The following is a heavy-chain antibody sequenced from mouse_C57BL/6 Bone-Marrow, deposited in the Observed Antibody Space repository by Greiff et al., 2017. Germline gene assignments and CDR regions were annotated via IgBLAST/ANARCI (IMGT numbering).Heavy chain of an antibody. CDR1: GYTFTSYW. CDR2: INPSNGGT. D-gene: IGHD1-1*01. Sequence: QVQLQQSGTELVKPGASVKLSCKASGYTFTSYWMHWVKQRPGQGLEWIGNINPSNGGTNYNEKFKSKATLTVDKSSSTAYMQLSSLTSEDSAVYYCARNAVYGSSYWYFDVWGTGTTVTVSS. V-gene: IGHV1-53*01. CDR3: ARNAVYGSSYWYFDV. J-gene: IGHJ1*03.